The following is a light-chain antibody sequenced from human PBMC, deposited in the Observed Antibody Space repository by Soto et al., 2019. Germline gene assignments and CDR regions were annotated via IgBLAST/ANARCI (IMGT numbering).Light chain of an antibody. CDR1: SSDVGAYYS. J-gene: IGLJ1*01. CDR3: SSYTSGSSHYV. Sequence: QSILTHSASVSGSPGQSITISCTGTSSDVGAYYSVSWYQHHPGKAPKLIIYGVTNRPSGVSNRFSGSKSGNTASLTISGLQAEDEADYHCSSYTSGSSHYVFGTGTKVTVL. V-gene: IGLV2-14*01. CDR2: GVT.